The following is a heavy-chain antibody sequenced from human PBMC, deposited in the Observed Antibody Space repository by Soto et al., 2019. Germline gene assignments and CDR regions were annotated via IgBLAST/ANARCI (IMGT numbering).Heavy chain of an antibody. D-gene: IGHD3-16*01. J-gene: IGHJ5*02. CDR1: GGPIINYY. CDR2: MYYSGTT. CDR3: ARGDRLRIRNWFDP. Sequence: SETLSLTCTVSGGPIINYYWSWIRQSPGKGLEWIGYMYYSGTTNYNPSLKSRVTISVDTSKNQFSLKLTSVTPADTAVYYCARGDRLRIRNWFDPWGQGTLVTVSS. V-gene: IGHV4-59*01.